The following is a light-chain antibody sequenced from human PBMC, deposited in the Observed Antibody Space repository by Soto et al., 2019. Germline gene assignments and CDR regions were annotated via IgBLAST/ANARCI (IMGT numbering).Light chain of an antibody. CDR1: QSINRD. CDR3: QQYKSWPIT. V-gene: IGKV3D-15*01. CDR2: GAS. J-gene: IGKJ5*01. Sequence: EIVMTQSPATLSVSPGESATLTRRASQSINRDLAWYVQKPGQAPRRVVYGASTWATGVPPRFTGSGSGTEFTLTISGLQSEDFAVYYCQQYKSWPITFGQGTRLEIK.